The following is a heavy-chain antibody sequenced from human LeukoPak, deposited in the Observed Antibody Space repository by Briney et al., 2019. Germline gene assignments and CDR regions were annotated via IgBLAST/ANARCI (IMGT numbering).Heavy chain of an antibody. D-gene: IGHD6-19*01. Sequence: SETLSLTCTVSGGSLSNYFWSWIRQTPGKGLERIGYIFYNGSTNYNPSLKSRVTMSVDTSKNQFSLKLSSVTAADTAVYYCARDRGSSGWDFDYWGQGTLVTVSS. CDR1: GGSLSNYF. CDR2: IFYNGST. CDR3: ARDRGSSGWDFDY. J-gene: IGHJ4*02. V-gene: IGHV4-59*12.